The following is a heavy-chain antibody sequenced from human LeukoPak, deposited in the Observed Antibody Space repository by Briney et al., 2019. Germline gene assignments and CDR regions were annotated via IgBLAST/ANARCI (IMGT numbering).Heavy chain of an antibody. J-gene: IGHJ4*02. CDR1: RRSIIRGGYL. CDR3: ARYPFHDLGYCSSASCYANSDFDY. CDR2: IYYSGST. Sequence: SQTLSLTCSVYRRSIIRGGYLGLGIRQPPEKPLEWIGHIYYSGSTYYNPSLKTRLTISVDTSKNQFSLKLSSMTAADTAVYYCARYPFHDLGYCSSASCYANSDFDYRGQRTLVTVSS. D-gene: IGHD2-2*01. V-gene: IGHV4-31*03.